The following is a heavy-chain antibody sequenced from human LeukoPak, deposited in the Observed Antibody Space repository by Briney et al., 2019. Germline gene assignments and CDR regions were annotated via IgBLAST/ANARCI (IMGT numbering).Heavy chain of an antibody. V-gene: IGHV1-24*01. J-gene: IGHJ4*02. CDR1: GYTLTEVS. CDR2: FDPADGEP. Sequence: ASVTVSCKISGYTLTEVSMHWVRQAPGKGLAGMGGFDPADGEPIYAQKFQGRVTMSEDTSTDTAYMDLSSLRSEDTAVYYCATEVVGYGDVHYFDSWGQGTLVTVSS. D-gene: IGHD4-17*01. CDR3: ATEVVGYGDVHYFDS.